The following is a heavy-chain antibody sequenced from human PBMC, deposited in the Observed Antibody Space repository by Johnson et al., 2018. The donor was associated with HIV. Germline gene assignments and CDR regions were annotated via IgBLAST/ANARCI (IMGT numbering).Heavy chain of an antibody. J-gene: IGHJ3*02. CDR3: ARGDCSSTSCPRNAFDI. V-gene: IGHV3-9*01. CDR1: GFTFDDYA. CDR2: ISWNSGSI. Sequence: VQLVESGGGLVQPGRSLRLSCAASGFTFDDYAMHWVRQAPGKGLEWVSGISWNSGSIGYADSVKGRFNISRDNAKNSLYLQMNSLKTEDTSVYYCARGDCSSTSCPRNAFDIWGQGTMVTVSS. D-gene: IGHD2-2*01.